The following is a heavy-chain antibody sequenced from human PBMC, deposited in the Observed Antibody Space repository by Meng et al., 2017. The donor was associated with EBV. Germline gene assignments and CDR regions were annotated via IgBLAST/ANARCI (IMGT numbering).Heavy chain of an antibody. CDR1: GSTFTGNY. D-gene: IGHD6-19*01. CDR2: INPNSGGT. V-gene: IGHV1-2*06. CDR3: ARVGIAVAGTGDY. J-gene: IGHJ4*02. Sequence: QVQRGQCGAEVKQPGASVKVSLKASGSTFTGNYMHWVRQAPGQGLEWMGRINPNSGGTNYAQKFQGRVTMTRDTSISTAYMELSRLRSDDTAVYYCARVGIAVAGTGDYWGQGTLVTVSS.